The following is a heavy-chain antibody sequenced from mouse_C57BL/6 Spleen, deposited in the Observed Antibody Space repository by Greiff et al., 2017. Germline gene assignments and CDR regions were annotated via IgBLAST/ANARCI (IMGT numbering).Heavy chain of an antibody. CDR3: AKKRDAMDY. Sequence: QVHVKQSGPGLVQPSQSLSITCPVSGFSLTSYGVHWVRQSPGKGLEWLGVIWRGGSTDYNAAFMSRLRITKDNSKSQVFFKMNSLQADDTAIYYCAKKRDAMDYWGQGTSVTVSS. CDR1: GFSLTSYG. CDR2: IWRGGST. J-gene: IGHJ4*01. V-gene: IGHV2-5*01.